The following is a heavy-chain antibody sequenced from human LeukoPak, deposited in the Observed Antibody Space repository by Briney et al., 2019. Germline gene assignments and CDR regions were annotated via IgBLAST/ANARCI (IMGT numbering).Heavy chain of an antibody. J-gene: IGHJ4*02. CDR3: ASGVHYYDSSGYYYRRYFDY. D-gene: IGHD3-22*01. CDR1: GYTFTGYY. Sequence: ASVKVSCKASGYTFTGYYMHWVRQAPGQGLEWMGWINPNSGGTNYAQKFQGRVTMTRDTSISTAYMELRSLRSDDTAVYYCASGVHYYDSSGYYYRRYFDYWGQGTLVTVSS. CDR2: INPNSGGT. V-gene: IGHV1-2*02.